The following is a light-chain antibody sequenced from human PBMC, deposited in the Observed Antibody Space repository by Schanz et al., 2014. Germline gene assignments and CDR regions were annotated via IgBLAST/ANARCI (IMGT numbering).Light chain of an antibody. CDR1: QSVLYNSNHKNY. CDR3: QQYYSSPFT. V-gene: IGKV4-1*01. Sequence: DIAVTQSPDSLAVSLGERATINCKSSQSVLYNSNHKNYLAWYQQKPGQPPKLLVYWASTRESGVPDRFSGSGSGTDFTLTINSLQAEDVAVYYCQQYYSSPFTFGPGTKVDI. CDR2: WAS. J-gene: IGKJ3*01.